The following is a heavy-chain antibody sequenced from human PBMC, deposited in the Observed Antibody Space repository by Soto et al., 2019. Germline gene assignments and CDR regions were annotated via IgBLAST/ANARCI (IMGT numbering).Heavy chain of an antibody. J-gene: IGHJ6*02. CDR3: ARSWVTGKGGIDV. CDR1: GYAFPSYG. Sequence: ASVKVSCKASGYAFPSYGLSWVRQAPGQGLEWMGWINGYTGNTNYAQKFQGRVTMTTDTSTNTAYLDLWTLISDDTAVYYCARSWVTGKGGIDVWG. CDR2: INGYTGNT. V-gene: IGHV1-18*01. D-gene: IGHD3-16*01.